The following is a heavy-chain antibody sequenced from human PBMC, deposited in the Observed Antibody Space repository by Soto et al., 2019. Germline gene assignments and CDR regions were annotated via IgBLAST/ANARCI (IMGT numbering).Heavy chain of an antibody. V-gene: IGHV1-46*01. D-gene: IGHD6-19*01. J-gene: IGHJ4*02. CDR1: GYTFTSYY. Sequence: GASVKVSCKASGYTFTSYYMHWVRQAPGQGLGWMGIINPSGGSTSYAQKFQGRVTMTRDTSTSTVYMVLSSLRSEDTAVYYCARVSGGPRIAVAAPPYYFDYWGQGTLVTVSS. CDR3: ARVSGGPRIAVAAPPYYFDY. CDR2: INPSGGST.